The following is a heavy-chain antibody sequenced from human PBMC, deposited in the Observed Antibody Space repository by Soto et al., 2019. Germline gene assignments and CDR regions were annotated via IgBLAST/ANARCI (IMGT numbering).Heavy chain of an antibody. V-gene: IGHV4-34*01. J-gene: IGHJ6*02. CDR2: INHSGST. CDR3: ARGLGIWYYHGMDV. D-gene: IGHD3-16*01. CDR1: GGSFSGYY. Sequence: SETLSLRCAGYGGSFSGYYWSWIRQPPGKGLEWIGEINHSGSTNYNPSLKSRVTISVDTSKNQFSLKLSSVTAADTAVYYCARGLGIWYYHGMDVWGQGTTVTVS.